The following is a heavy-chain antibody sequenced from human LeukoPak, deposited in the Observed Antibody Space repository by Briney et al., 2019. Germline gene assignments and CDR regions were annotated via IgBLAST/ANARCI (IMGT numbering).Heavy chain of an antibody. J-gene: IGHJ1*01. D-gene: IGHD3-22*01. Sequence: PGGSLRLSCAASGFTFSSYAMHWVRQAPGKGLEWVAVISYDGSNKYYADSVKGRFTISRDNSKNTQYLQMNSLRAEDTAVYYCARDDSSDQYFQHWGQGTLVTVSS. V-gene: IGHV3-30-3*01. CDR2: ISYDGSNK. CDR1: GFTFSSYA. CDR3: ARDDSSDQYFQH.